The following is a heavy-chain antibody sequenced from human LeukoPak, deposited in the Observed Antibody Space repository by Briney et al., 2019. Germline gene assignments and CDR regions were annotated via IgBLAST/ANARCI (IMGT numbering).Heavy chain of an antibody. CDR1: GASFNGYY. D-gene: IGHD6-13*01. Sequence: SETLSLTCAVYGASFNGYYWRWIRQPAGKGLEWIGRIYTSGSTNYNPSLKSRVTMSVDTSKNQFSLKLSSVTAADTAVYYCARDMGSSSWIDAFDIWGQGTMVTVSS. CDR2: IYTSGST. J-gene: IGHJ3*02. V-gene: IGHV4-4*07. CDR3: ARDMGSSSWIDAFDI.